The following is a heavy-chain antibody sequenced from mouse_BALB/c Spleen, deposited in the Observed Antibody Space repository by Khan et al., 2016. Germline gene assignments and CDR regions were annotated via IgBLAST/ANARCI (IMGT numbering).Heavy chain of an antibody. CDR1: GYTFTSYW. CDR3: ARGGCGNYVFAY. Sequence: QFQLQQSGAELVRPGASVKLSCKASGYTFTSYWMQWVKQRPGQGLHWIGTIYPGDGDTRYTQKFKGKATLTADKSSSTAYMQLSSLASEDSAVYYCARGGCGNYVFAYWGQGTLVTVSA. CDR2: IYPGDGDT. V-gene: IGHV1-87*01. D-gene: IGHD2-1*01. J-gene: IGHJ3*01.